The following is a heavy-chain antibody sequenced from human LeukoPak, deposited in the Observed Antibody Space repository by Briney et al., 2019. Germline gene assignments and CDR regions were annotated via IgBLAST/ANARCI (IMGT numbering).Heavy chain of an antibody. CDR3: TRHGDYYGSRSYSRDV. Sequence: GGSLRLSCAASGFTFSGSAMHWVRQASGKGLEWVGRNRSKANSYATAYAASVKGRFTISRDDSKNTAYLQMNSLKTEDTAVYYCTRHGDYYGSRSYSRDVWGKGTTVTVSS. D-gene: IGHD3-10*01. V-gene: IGHV3-73*01. CDR2: NRSKANSYAT. J-gene: IGHJ6*04. CDR1: GFTFSGSA.